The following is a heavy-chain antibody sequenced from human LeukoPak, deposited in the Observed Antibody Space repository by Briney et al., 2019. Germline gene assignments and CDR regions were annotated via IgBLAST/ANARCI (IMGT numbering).Heavy chain of an antibody. J-gene: IGHJ4*02. CDR2: ISESGGTT. CDR3: ARQWLVNG. D-gene: IGHD6-19*01. CDR1: GFTFSSYA. Sequence: PGGSLRLSCAAPGFTFSSYAMNWVRQAPGKGLEWVSSISESGGTTDYADSVKGRFTISRDNFKNMLYLQMNSLRAEDSAVYYCARQWLVNGWGQGTLVTVSS. V-gene: IGHV3-23*01.